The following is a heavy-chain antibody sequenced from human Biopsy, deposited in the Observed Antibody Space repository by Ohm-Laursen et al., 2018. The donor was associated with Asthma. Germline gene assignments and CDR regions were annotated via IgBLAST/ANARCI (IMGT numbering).Heavy chain of an antibody. D-gene: IGHD3-3*01. V-gene: IGHV3-48*01. CDR2: ISSSSSTI. J-gene: IGHJ6*02. Sequence: SLRLFCAASGFTFSSYSMNWVRQAPGKGLERVSYISSSSSTIYYADSVKGRFTISRDNSKNTLYLQMNSLRAEDTAVYYCAKDTEGRYDFWSGLSYNYYGMDVWGQGTTVTVSS. CDR3: AKDTEGRYDFWSGLSYNYYGMDV. CDR1: GFTFSSYS.